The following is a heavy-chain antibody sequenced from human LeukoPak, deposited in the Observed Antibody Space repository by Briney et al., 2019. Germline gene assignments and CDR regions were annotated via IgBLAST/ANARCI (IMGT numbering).Heavy chain of an antibody. D-gene: IGHD6-19*01. CDR1: GGSISSYY. V-gene: IGHV4-59*08. CDR2: IYYSGST. CDR3: ARRYSSGWYEWFDP. J-gene: IGHJ5*02. Sequence: PSETLSLTCTVSGGSISSYYWSWIRQPPGKGLKWIGYIYYSGSTNYNPSLKSRVTISVDTSKNQFSLKLSSVTAADTAVYYCARRYSSGWYEWFDPWGQGTLVTVSS.